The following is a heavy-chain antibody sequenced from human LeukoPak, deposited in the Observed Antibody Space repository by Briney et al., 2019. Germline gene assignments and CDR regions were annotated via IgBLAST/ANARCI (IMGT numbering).Heavy chain of an antibody. Sequence: SETLSLTCTVSGGSISSYYWSWIRQPPGKGLEWIGYIYYSGSTNYNPSLKSRVTISVDTSKNQFSLKLSSVTAAGTAVYYCARILVRDYYYYYYMDVWGKGTTVTVSS. CDR1: GGSISSYY. V-gene: IGHV4-59*01. CDR2: IYYSGST. CDR3: ARILVRDYYYYYYMDV. D-gene: IGHD2-2*01. J-gene: IGHJ6*03.